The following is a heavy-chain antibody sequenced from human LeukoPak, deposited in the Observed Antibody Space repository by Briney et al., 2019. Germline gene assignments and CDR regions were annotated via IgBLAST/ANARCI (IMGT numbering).Heavy chain of an antibody. CDR2: IYRGGST. CDR3: ARGSYGSGNYYIGDAFDM. CDR1: GFTVSYNY. V-gene: IGHV3-53*01. D-gene: IGHD3-10*01. Sequence: GGSLRLSCAASGFTVSYNYMSWVRQAPGKGQEWVSTIYRGGSTYYADSVKGRFTISRDNSKNTVYLQMNSPRDEDTAVYYCARGSYGSGNYYIGDAFDMWGQGTMVTVSS. J-gene: IGHJ3*02.